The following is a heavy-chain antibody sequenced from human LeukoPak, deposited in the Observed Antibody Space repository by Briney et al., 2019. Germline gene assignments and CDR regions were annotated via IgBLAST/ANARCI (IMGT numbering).Heavy chain of an antibody. Sequence: SETLSLTCTVSGGSISSYYWSWIRQPPGKGLEWIGNIHYSGRTKYDPSLESRVTISVDTSKNQFSLKVSSVTAPDTAIYYCARHQDGYGDYFDFWGQGILVTVSS. CDR2: IHYSGRT. J-gene: IGHJ4*02. CDR3: ARHQDGYGDYFDF. V-gene: IGHV4-59*08. CDR1: GGSISSYY. D-gene: IGHD5-24*01.